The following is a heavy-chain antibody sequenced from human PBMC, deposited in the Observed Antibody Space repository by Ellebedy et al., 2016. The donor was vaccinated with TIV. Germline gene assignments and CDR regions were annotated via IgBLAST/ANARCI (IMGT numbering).Heavy chain of an antibody. V-gene: IGHV4-59*01. CDR3: ARDVAGTFDY. CDR2: IYYSGST. J-gene: IGHJ4*02. Sequence: SETLSLTXTVSGGSISSYYWSWIRQPPGKGLEWIGYIYYSGSTNYNPSLKSRVTISVDTSKNQFSLKLSSVTAADTAVYYCARDVAGTFDYWGQGTLVTVSS. D-gene: IGHD6-19*01. CDR1: GGSISSYY.